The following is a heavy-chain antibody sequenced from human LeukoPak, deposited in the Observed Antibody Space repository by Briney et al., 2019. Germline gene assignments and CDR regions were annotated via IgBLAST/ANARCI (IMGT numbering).Heavy chain of an antibody. J-gene: IGHJ4*02. V-gene: IGHV3-23*01. D-gene: IGHD3-22*01. CDR3: AKDPLVRYYDGTAYYLDY. CDR2: ISGSAVGT. Sequence: PGGSLRLSCAASGFTFSDHYMDWVRQAPGKGLEWVSSISGSAVGTDHADSVKGRFTISRDNSKNTLYLQMNSLRAEDTAVYYCAKDPLVRYYDGTAYYLDYWGQGTLVTVSS. CDR1: GFTFSDHY.